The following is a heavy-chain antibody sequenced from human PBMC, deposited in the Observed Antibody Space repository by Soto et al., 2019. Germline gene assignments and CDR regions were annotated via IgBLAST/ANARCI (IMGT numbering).Heavy chain of an antibody. CDR3: VSLISGDGYTSFDY. V-gene: IGHV4-30-2*01. J-gene: IGHJ4*02. CDR2: ILHSGST. D-gene: IGHD5-12*01. CDR1: GGSISSYS. Sequence: SETLSLTCAVSGGSISSYSWTWVRQPPGKGLEWVGYILHSGSTYYNPSLKSRVIISVDRSKNQFFLKLMSVTAAETAIYYCVSLISGDGYTSFDYWGQGALVTVSS.